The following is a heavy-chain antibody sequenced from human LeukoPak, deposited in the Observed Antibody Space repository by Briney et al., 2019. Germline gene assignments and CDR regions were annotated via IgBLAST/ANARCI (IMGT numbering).Heavy chain of an antibody. CDR2: INPNSGGT. CDR3: ARISMSIYRIFDY. Sequence: GASVKVSCRASGYTFTYYYIHWVRQAPGQGLEWMGWINPNSGGTNYAQKFQGRVTMTRDTSISTAYMEMSRLTSDDTAVYYCARISMSIYRIFDYWGQGTLVTVSS. V-gene: IGHV1-2*02. J-gene: IGHJ4*02. D-gene: IGHD2-15*01. CDR1: GYTFTYYY.